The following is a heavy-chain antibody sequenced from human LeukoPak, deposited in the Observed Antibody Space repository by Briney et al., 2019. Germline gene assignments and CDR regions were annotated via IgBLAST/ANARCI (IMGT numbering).Heavy chain of an antibody. CDR3: AKGDIVVVPAPEPNWFDP. V-gene: IGHV1-2*02. Sequence: ASVKVSCKASGYTFTGYYMHWVRQAPGQGLEWMGWINPNSGGTNYAQKFQGRVTMTGDTSISTAYMELSRLRSDDTAVYYCAKGDIVVVPAPEPNWFDPWGQGTLVTVSS. CDR1: GYTFTGYY. J-gene: IGHJ5*02. CDR2: INPNSGGT. D-gene: IGHD2-2*01.